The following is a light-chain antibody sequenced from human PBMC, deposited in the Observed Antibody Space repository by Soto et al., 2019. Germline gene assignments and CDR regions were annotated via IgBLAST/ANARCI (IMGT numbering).Light chain of an antibody. Sequence: EIVLTQSPGTLSLSPGERATLSCRASQSVSSSYLAWYQQKPGQAPRLLIYGASSMDTGIPDRFSGSGSGTDFTLTISRLEPEDVAVYYCQPYGSSPLTCCGGTKVEIK. J-gene: IGKJ4*01. CDR2: GAS. CDR3: QPYGSSPLT. CDR1: QSVSSSY. V-gene: IGKV3-20*01.